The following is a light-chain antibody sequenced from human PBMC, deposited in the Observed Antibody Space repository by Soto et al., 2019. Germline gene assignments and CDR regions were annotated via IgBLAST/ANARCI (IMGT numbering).Light chain of an antibody. CDR1: SSSKW. CDR3: QHTTDFT. V-gene: IGKV1-5*01. J-gene: IGKJ2*01. Sequence: DIRMTQSPSTLAASVGDTVTMTCRSSSKWLAWYQKKPGKAPKLLIYDVSNLERGVPPRVSGSTSGAESTLTITGLQPDDLGTYYCQHTTDFTFGQGTKVEIK. CDR2: DVS.